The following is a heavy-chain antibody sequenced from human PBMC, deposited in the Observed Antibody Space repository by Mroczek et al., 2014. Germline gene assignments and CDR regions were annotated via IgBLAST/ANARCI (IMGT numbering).Heavy chain of an antibody. V-gene: IGHV4-34*01. CDR2: INHSGST. CDR1: GGSFSGYY. D-gene: IGHD1-7*01. CDR3: ARGKSKGWNYKPTGFDY. Sequence: QVQLQQWGAGLLKPSETLSLTCAVYGGSFSGYYWSWIRQPPGKGLEWIGEINHSGSTNYNPSLKSRVTISVDTSKNQFSLKLSSVTAADTAVYYCARGKSKGWNYKPTGFDYWGQGTLVTVSS. J-gene: IGHJ4*02.